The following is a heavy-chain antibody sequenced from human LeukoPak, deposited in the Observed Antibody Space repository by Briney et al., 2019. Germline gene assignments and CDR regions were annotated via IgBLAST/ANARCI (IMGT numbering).Heavy chain of an antibody. J-gene: IGHJ4*02. CDR2: IYYSGST. D-gene: IGHD3-16*01. V-gene: IGHV4-30-4*02. Sequence: PSETLSLTCTVSGGSISSGDYFWSWIRQPPGKGLEWIGHIYYSGSTYYNPSLKSRVTISVDTSKNQFSLKLSSVTAADTAVYYCAGLLGRAGSFDYWGQGTLVTVSS. CDR3: AGLLGRAGSFDY. CDR1: GGSISSGDYF.